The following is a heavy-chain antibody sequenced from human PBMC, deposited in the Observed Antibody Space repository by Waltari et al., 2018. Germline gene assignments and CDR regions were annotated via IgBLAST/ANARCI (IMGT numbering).Heavy chain of an antibody. V-gene: IGHV3-30-3*01. J-gene: IGHJ4*02. CDR1: GFTFSSYA. Sequence: QVQLVESGGGVVQPGRSLRLSCAASGFTFSSYAMHWVRQAPGKGLEWVAVISYDGSNKYYADSVKGRFTISRDNSKNTLYLQMNSLRAEDTAVYYCVRDRITIFGVAVPFDYWGQGTLVTVSS. CDR3: VRDRITIFGVAVPFDY. D-gene: IGHD3-3*01. CDR2: ISYDGSNK.